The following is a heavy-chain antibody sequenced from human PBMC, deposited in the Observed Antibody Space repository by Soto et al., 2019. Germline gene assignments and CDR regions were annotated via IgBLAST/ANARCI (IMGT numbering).Heavy chain of an antibody. V-gene: IGHV3-30*18. D-gene: IGHD3-16*01. CDR1: GFTFSSYG. Sequence: GGSLRLSCAASGFTFSSYGMHWVRQAPGKGLEWVAVISYDGSNKYYADSVKGRFTISRDNSKNTLYLQMNSLRAEDTAVYYCAKDRFVYYYYGMDVWGQGTKVTV. CDR2: ISYDGSNK. J-gene: IGHJ6*02. CDR3: AKDRFVYYYYGMDV.